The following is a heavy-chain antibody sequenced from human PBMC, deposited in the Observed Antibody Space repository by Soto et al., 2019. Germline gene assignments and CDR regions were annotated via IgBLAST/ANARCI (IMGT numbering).Heavy chain of an antibody. Sequence: ASVKVSCKASGYTFTSYDINWVRQATGQGLEWMGWMNPNSGNTGYAQKFQGRVTMTRNTSISTAYMELSSLRSEDTAVYYCAREYCSSTSCLESWFDPWGQGTLVTVSS. CDR3: AREYCSSTSCLESWFDP. D-gene: IGHD2-2*01. CDR2: MNPNSGNT. J-gene: IGHJ5*02. V-gene: IGHV1-8*01. CDR1: GYTFTSYD.